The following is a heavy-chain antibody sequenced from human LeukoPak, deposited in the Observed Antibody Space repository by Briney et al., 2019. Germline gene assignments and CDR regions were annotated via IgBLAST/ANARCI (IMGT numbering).Heavy chain of an antibody. D-gene: IGHD3-10*01. CDR2: INHSGST. CDR3: ARDQVRYYYYGMDV. Sequence: SETLSLTCAVYGGSFSGYYWSWIRQPPGKGLEWIGEINHSGSTNYNPSLKSRVTISVDTSKNQFSLKLSSVTAADTAVYYCARDQVRYYYYGMDVWGQGTTVTVSS. CDR1: GGSFSGYY. V-gene: IGHV4-34*01. J-gene: IGHJ6*02.